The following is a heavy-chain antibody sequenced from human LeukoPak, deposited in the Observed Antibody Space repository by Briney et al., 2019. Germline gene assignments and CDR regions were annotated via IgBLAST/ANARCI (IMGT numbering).Heavy chain of an antibody. D-gene: IGHD2-15*01. V-gene: IGHV3-30*02. Sequence: GGSLRLSCAASGLTFSNHGMHWVRQAPGKGLEWVSFIRYDGINKYYPDSVKGRFTISRDNSKNTLHLQMSGLRAEDTARYYCAKAPVGHCSGAFCYHFDSWGQGTLVTVPS. CDR3: AKAPVGHCSGAFCYHFDS. CDR1: GLTFSNHG. CDR2: IRYDGINK. J-gene: IGHJ4*02.